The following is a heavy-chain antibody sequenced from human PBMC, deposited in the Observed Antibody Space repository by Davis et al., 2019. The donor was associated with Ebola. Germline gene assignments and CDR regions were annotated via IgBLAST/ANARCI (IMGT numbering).Heavy chain of an antibody. J-gene: IGHJ6*02. Sequence: AASVKVSCKASGYTFTSYAMHWVRQAPGQRLEWMGRINPNSGSTNYAQKFQGRVTMTRDTSISTAYMELSSLRSEDTAVYYCARELIVIMAAAGTGAGDYYYYGMDVWGQGTTVTVSS. V-gene: IGHV1-2*06. CDR1: GYTFTSYA. CDR3: ARELIVIMAAAGTGAGDYYYYGMDV. D-gene: IGHD6-13*01. CDR2: INPNSGST.